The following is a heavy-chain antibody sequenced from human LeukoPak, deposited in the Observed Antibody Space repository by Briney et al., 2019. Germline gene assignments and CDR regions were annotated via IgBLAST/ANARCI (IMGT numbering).Heavy chain of an antibody. V-gene: IGHV4-61*02. CDR1: GGSITSSYY. J-gene: IGHJ4*02. D-gene: IGHD1-26*01. CDR3: ARGSGSTDDY. Sequence: SQTLSLTCTVSGGSITSSYYWSWIRQPAGKGLEWIGRICTSGSTNYNPSLKGRVTISVDTSKNQFSLKLSSVTAADTAVYYCARGSGSTDDYWGQGTLVTVSS. CDR2: ICTSGST.